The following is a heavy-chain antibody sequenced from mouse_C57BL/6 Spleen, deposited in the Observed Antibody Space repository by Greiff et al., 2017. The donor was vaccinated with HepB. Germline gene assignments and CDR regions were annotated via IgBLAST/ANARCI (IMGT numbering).Heavy chain of an antibody. V-gene: IGHV2-9-1*01. CDR1: GFSLTSYA. CDR2: IWTGGGT. CDR3: ARGYGSSPHWYFDV. D-gene: IGHD1-1*01. J-gene: IGHJ1*03. Sequence: VQLQESGPGLVAPSQSLSITCTVSGFSLTSYAISWVRQPPGKGLEWLGVIWTGGGTNYNSALKSRLSISKDNSKSQVFLKMNSLQTDDTARYYCARGYGSSPHWYFDVWGTGTTVTVSS.